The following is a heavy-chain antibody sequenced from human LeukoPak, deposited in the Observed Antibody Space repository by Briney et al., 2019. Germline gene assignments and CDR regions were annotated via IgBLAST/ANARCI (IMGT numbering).Heavy chain of an antibody. CDR3: AKDSVVVPAAGNWFDP. CDR2: ISGSGGST. CDR1: GFTFSSYA. J-gene: IGHJ5*02. Sequence: GGSLRFSCVAPGFTFSSYAMSWVRQAPGKGLEWVSSISGSGGSTNYADSVKGRFTISRDSSKNTLYLQMNSLRAEDTAVYYCAKDSVVVPAAGNWFDPWGQGTLVTVSS. V-gene: IGHV3-23*01. D-gene: IGHD2-2*01.